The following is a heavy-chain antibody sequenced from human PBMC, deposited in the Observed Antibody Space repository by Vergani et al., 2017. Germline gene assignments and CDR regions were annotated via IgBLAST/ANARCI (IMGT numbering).Heavy chain of an antibody. J-gene: IGHJ4*02. CDR3: ARDISIGYYDFWSGYLDY. CDR2: IIPILGTA. Sequence: QVQLVQSGAEVKKPGSSVKVSCKASGGTFSSYAISWVRQAPGQGLEWMGRIIPILGTANYAQKFQGRVTITADESTSTAYMALSSLRSEDTAVYYCARDISIGYYDFWSGYLDYWGQGTLVTVSS. D-gene: IGHD3-3*01. V-gene: IGHV1-69*11. CDR1: GGTFSSYA.